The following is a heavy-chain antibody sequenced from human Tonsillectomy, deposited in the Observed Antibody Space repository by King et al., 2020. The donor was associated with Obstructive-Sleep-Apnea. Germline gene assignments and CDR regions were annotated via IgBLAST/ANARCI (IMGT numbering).Heavy chain of an antibody. D-gene: IGHD2-21*01. CDR3: ARLERVEKLFPHMDV. J-gene: IGHJ6*02. CDR2: IYHSGNT. Sequence: LQLQESGPGLVKPSGTLSLTCTVSGGSISSSDWWSWVRQPPGKGLEWIGEIYHSGNTNYNPSLKSRVAISVDKSKNQFSLNLSSVTAADTAMYYCARLERVEKLFPHMDVWGQGTTVTVSS. CDR1: GGSISSSDW. V-gene: IGHV4-4*02.